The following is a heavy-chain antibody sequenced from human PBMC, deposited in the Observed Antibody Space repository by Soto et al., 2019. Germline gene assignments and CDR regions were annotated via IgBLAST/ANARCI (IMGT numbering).Heavy chain of an antibody. V-gene: IGHV1-2*02. CDR1: GYIFSDFY. CDR2: INPSTGGT. CDR3: ARSKAKAGTGEFDY. D-gene: IGHD6-19*01. J-gene: IGHJ4*02. Sequence: QVQLEQSGAEVKKPGASVKVSCKASGYIFSDFYLHWVRQAPGQGLEWMGWINPSTGGTKYAQKFQGRVIITRDTSFNTVYMEMNGVRSDDTAVFFGARSKAKAGTGEFDYWGQGTLVTVSS.